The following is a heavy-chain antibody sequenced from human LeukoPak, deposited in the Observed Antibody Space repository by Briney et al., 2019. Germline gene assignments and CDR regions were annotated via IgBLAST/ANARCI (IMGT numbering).Heavy chain of an antibody. CDR3: ATLSWDFWSGYEYYFDY. J-gene: IGHJ4*02. V-gene: IGHV4-61*08. Sequence: KTSETLSLTCIVSGGSISSGDYYWSWIRQPPGKGLEWIGYIYYSGSTNYNPSLKSRVTISVDTSKNQFSLKLSSVTAADTAVYYCATLSWDFWSGYEYYFDYWGQGTLVTVSS. CDR1: GGSISSGDYY. D-gene: IGHD3-3*01. CDR2: IYYSGST.